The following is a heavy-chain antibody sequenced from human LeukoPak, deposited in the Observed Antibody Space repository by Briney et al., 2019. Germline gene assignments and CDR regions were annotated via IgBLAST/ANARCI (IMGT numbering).Heavy chain of an antibody. V-gene: IGHV3-9*01. CDR3: AKGGSGYYAPFDY. J-gene: IGHJ4*02. Sequence: GRSLRLSCAASGFTFDDYAMHWVRQAPGKGLEWVSGISWNSGSIGYADSVKGRFTISRDNAKNSLYLQMNSLRAEDTALYYCAKGGSGYYAPFDYWGQGTLVTVSS. CDR2: ISWNSGSI. CDR1: GFTFDDYA. D-gene: IGHD3-22*01.